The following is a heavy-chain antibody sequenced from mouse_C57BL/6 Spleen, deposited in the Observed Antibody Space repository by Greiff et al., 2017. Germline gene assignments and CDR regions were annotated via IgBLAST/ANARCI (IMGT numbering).Heavy chain of an antibody. J-gene: IGHJ4*01. CDR1: GYAFSSYW. Sequence: VKLQESGAELVKPGASVKISCKASGYAFSSYWMNWVKQRPGKGLEWIGQIYPGDGDTNYNGKFKGKATLTADKSSSTAYMQLSSLTSEDSAVYFCARWGVTTVYAMDYWGQGTSVTVSS. D-gene: IGHD1-1*01. V-gene: IGHV1-80*01. CDR2: IYPGDGDT. CDR3: ARWGVTTVYAMDY.